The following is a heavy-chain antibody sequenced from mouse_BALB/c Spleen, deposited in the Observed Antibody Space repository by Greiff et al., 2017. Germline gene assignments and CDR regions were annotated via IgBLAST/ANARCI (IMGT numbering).Heavy chain of an antibody. D-gene: IGHD2-3*01. CDR3: ARKGIYDGYHYAMDY. CDR1: GFSLTSYG. CDR2: IWSGGST. Sequence: VKLQESGPGLVQPSQSLSITCTVSGFSLTSYGVHWVRQSPGKGLEWLGVIWSGGSTDYNAAFISRLSISKDNSKSQVFFKMNSLQADDTAIYYCARKGIYDGYHYAMDYWGQGTSVTVSS. J-gene: IGHJ4*01. V-gene: IGHV2-4-1*01.